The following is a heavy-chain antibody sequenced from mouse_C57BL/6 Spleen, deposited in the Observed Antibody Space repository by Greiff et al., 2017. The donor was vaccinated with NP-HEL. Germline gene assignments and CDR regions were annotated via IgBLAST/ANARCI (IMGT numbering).Heavy chain of an antibody. CDR1: GYAFSSSW. D-gene: IGHD1-1*01. J-gene: IGHJ4*01. CDR3: AGVLRDYAMDY. V-gene: IGHV1-82*01. Sequence: QVQLQQSGPELVKPGASVKISCKASGYAFSSSWMNWVKQRPGKGLEWIGRIYPGDGDTNYNGKFKGKATLTADKSSSTAYMQLSSLTSEDSAVYFCAGVLRDYAMDYWGQGTSVTVSS. CDR2: IYPGDGDT.